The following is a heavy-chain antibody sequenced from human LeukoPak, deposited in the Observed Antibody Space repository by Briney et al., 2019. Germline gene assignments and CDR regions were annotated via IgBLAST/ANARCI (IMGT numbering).Heavy chain of an antibody. CDR3: ARHASSYAGLDV. CDR1: GYSITHNW. CDR2: IFPGGSDV. Sequence: GESMKISCQGSGYSITHNWIAWVREVPGTGLETLGIIFPGGSDVRYSPSFEGHVTISVDRSINTAYLLWSSLRASDTGIYFCARHASSYAGLDVWGQGTTVTVSS. V-gene: IGHV5-51*01. D-gene: IGHD1-26*01. J-gene: IGHJ6*02.